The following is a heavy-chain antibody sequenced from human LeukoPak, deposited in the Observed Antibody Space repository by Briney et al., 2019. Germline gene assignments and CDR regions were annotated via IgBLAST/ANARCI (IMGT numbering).Heavy chain of an antibody. D-gene: IGHD4-17*01. V-gene: IGHV3-21*01. CDR1: GFPFSTYD. J-gene: IGHJ4*02. CDR3: ALRTGDY. Sequence: GGSLRLSCAAPGFPFSTYDMTWVRQAPGKGLEWVSSISSSGAYIYYADSVKGRFTISRDNAKNLLYLQMNSLRAEDTAVYYCALRTGDYWGQGTLVTVSS. CDR2: ISSSGAYI.